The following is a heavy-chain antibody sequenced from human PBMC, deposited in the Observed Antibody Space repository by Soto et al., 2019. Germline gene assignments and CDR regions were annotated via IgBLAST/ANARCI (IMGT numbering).Heavy chain of an antibody. CDR2: FDPEDGET. D-gene: IGHD5-12*01. J-gene: IGHJ5*02. V-gene: IGHV1-24*01. CDR1: GYTLTELS. Sequence: GASVKVSCKVSGYTLTELSMHWVRQAPGKGLEWMGGFDPEDGETIYAQKFQGRVNMTEDTSTDTAYMELSSLRSEDTAVYYCATLGYSGYDSHWFDPWGQGTLVTVSS. CDR3: ATLGYSGYDSHWFDP.